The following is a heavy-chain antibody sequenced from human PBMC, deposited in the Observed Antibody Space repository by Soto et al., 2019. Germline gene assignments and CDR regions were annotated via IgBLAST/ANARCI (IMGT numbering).Heavy chain of an antibody. CDR1: GYTFTSYD. D-gene: IGHD2-2*01. V-gene: IGHV1-8*01. Sequence: QVQLVQSGAEVKKPGASVKVSCKASGYTFTSYDIDWVRQATGQGLEWMGWMNPNSGNTGYAQKFQGRVTMTRNTSISTAYMELSSLRSEDTAVYYCARGRYCSSTSCYGSAVGYWGQGTLVTVSS. J-gene: IGHJ4*02. CDR2: MNPNSGNT. CDR3: ARGRYCSSTSCYGSAVGY.